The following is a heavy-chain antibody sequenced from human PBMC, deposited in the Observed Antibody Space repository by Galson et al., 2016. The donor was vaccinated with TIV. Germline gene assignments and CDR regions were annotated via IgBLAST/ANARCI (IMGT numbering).Heavy chain of an antibody. V-gene: IGHV1-18*04. D-gene: IGHD2-2*01. Sequence: SCKASGYSFLSYGMTWVRQAPGRGLEWLGWISAYNGDIKSARKFQGRVTMTTDTSTNTAYMELRSLGSDDTAVYYCATELYCSSISCYYYYGLDVWDHGTTVTVSS. J-gene: IGHJ6*02. CDR3: ATELYCSSISCYYYYGLDV. CDR2: ISAYNGDI. CDR1: GYSFLSYG.